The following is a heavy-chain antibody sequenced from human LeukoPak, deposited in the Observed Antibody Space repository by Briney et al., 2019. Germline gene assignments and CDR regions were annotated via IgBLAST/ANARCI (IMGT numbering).Heavy chain of an antibody. J-gene: IGHJ3*02. CDR1: GYTFTSYD. D-gene: IGHD3-3*01. Sequence: ASVKVSCKASGYTFTSYDINWVRQATGQGLEWMGWMNPNSGNTSYAQKFQGRVTMTRDTSTSTVYMELSSLRSEDTAVYYCARPLRFLERLEAFDIWGQGTMVTVSS. CDR2: MNPNSGNT. V-gene: IGHV1-8*01. CDR3: ARPLRFLERLEAFDI.